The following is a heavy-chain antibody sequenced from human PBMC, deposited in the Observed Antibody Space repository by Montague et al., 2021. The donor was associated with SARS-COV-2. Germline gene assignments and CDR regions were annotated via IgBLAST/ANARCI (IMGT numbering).Heavy chain of an antibody. J-gene: IGHJ4*02. CDR2: IYHSGST. V-gene: IGHV4-4*02. CDR1: GGSSSSSNW. D-gene: IGHD3-10*01. CDR3: TMVRGVIRE. Sequence: SETLSLTCAVSGGSSSSSNWWSWVRQPPGKGLEWIGEIYHSGSTNYNQSLKSRVTISVDKSKNQFSLKLSSVTAADTAVYYCTMVRGVIREWGQGTLVTVSS.